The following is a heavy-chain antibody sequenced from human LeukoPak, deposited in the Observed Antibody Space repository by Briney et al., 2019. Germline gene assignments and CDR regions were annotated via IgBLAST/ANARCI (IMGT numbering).Heavy chain of an antibody. CDR3: ARQTGSGLFILP. V-gene: IGHV4-39*01. CDR1: GVSINSSNSY. CDR2: IYYSGNT. Sequence: PSETLSLTCTVSGVSINSSNSYWGWIRQPPGKGLEWIGSIYYSGNTYYNASLKSQVSISIDTSKNRFSLKLTSVTAADTAVYYCARQTGSGLFILPGGQGTLVTVSS. D-gene: IGHD3/OR15-3a*01. J-gene: IGHJ4*02.